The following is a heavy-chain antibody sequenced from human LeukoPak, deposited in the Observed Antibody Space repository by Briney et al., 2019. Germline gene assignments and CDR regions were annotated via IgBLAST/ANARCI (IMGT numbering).Heavy chain of an antibody. V-gene: IGHV4-59*01. CDR2: IYYSGST. CDR3: ARGLMITFGGVCFDY. J-gene: IGHJ4*02. D-gene: IGHD3-16*01. Sequence: SETLSLTCAVFGGSFSGYYWSWIRQPPGKGLEWIGYIYYSGSTNYNPSLKSRVTISVDTSKNQFSLKLSSVTAADTAVYYCARGLMITFGGVCFDYWGQGTLVTVSS. CDR1: GGSFSGYY.